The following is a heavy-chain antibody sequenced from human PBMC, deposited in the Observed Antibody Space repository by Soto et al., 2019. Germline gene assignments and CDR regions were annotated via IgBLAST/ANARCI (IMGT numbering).Heavy chain of an antibody. CDR1: GFTFSSYG. Sequence: QVQLVESGGGVVQPGRSLRLSCAASGFTFSSYGMHWVRQAPGKGLEWVAVISYDGSNKYYADSVKGRFTISRDNSENTLYLQMNSLRAEDTAVYYCAKDGPAYYDFWSASRGRAWFDPWGQGTLVTVSS. J-gene: IGHJ5*02. CDR3: AKDGPAYYDFWSASRGRAWFDP. D-gene: IGHD3-3*01. V-gene: IGHV3-30*18. CDR2: ISYDGSNK.